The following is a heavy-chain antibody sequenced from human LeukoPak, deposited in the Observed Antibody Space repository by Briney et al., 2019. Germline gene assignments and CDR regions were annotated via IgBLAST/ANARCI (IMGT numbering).Heavy chain of an antibody. CDR1: GFTFSSYA. CDR2: ISGSGGST. CDR3: AKSRREKLNRGAETYYYYGMDV. V-gene: IGHV3-23*01. J-gene: IGHJ6*02. D-gene: IGHD3-10*01. Sequence: GGSLRLSCAASGFTFSSYAMSWVRQAPGKGLEWVSAISGSGGSTYCADSVKGRFTISRDNSKNTLYLQMNSLRAEDTAVYYCAKSRREKLNRGAETYYYYGMDVWGQGTTVTVSS.